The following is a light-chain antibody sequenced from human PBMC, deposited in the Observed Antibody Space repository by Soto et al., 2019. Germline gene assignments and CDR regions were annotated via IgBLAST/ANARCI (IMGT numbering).Light chain of an antibody. CDR1: QDISNY. CDR2: DAS. J-gene: IGKJ1*01. CDR3: QQSDTYSRT. Sequence: DIQMTQSPSSLSASVGDRFTMTCQASQDISNYLNWYQQKPGKAPKLLIYDASNLETGVPSRFSGSGSGTEFTLTISSLQPDDFATYYCQQSDTYSRTFGQGTKVDIK. V-gene: IGKV1-33*01.